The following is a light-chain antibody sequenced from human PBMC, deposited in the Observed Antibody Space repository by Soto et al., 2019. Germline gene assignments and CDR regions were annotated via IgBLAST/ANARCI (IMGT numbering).Light chain of an antibody. J-gene: IGKJ2*01. V-gene: IGKV3-15*01. CDR1: QSVSSN. CDR3: HPYNTWPRRT. Sequence: EIVMTQSPSTLSVSPGETDNLSCRASQSVSSNLAWYQQKPGQAPRLLIYGASTRATGIPSRFSGSGSGTEFTLTISSLQSEDFAVYYCHPYNTWPRRTFGPGTKLEIK. CDR2: GAS.